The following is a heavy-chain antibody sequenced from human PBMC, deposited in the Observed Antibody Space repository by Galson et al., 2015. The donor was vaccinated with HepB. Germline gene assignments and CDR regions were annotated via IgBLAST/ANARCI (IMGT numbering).Heavy chain of an antibody. J-gene: IGHJ5*02. D-gene: IGHD3-10*01. V-gene: IGHV3-23*01. Sequence: SLRLSCAASGFTFSSYAMSWVRQAPGKGLEWVSAISGSGGSTYYADSVKGRFTISRDNSKNTLYLQMNSLRAEDTAVYYCAKGPMVRGVRNWFDPWGQGTLVTVSS. CDR1: GFTFSSYA. CDR3: AKGPMVRGVRNWFDP. CDR2: ISGSGGST.